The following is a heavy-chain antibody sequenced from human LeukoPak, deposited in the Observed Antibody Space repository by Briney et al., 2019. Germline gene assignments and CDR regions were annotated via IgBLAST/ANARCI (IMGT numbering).Heavy chain of an antibody. D-gene: IGHD5/OR15-5a*01. CDR2: ISYDGSNK. V-gene: IGHV3-30*18. Sequence: PGGSLRLSCAASGFTFSSYSMHWVRQAPGKGLEWVAVISYDGSNKYYADSVKGRFTISRDNSKNTLYLQMNSLRAEDTAVYYCAKDPWSTMPNYYMDVWGKGTTVTISS. CDR3: AKDPWSTMPNYYMDV. J-gene: IGHJ6*03. CDR1: GFTFSSYS.